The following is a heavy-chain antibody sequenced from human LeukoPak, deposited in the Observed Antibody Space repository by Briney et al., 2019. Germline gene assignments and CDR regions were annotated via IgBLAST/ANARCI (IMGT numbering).Heavy chain of an antibody. V-gene: IGHV4-39*01. CDR2: IYYSDST. CDR1: GGSISSSTYY. J-gene: IGHJ4*02. CDR3: ARQTNRGAGNFDS. Sequence: PSETLSLTCTVSGGSISSSTYYWGWIRQAPGKGLEWIGTIYYSDSTNYNPSLKNRVTISVDMSKNQLSLNLNSVTAADTAVYYCARQTNRGAGNFDSWGQGTLVTVSS. D-gene: IGHD1-1*01.